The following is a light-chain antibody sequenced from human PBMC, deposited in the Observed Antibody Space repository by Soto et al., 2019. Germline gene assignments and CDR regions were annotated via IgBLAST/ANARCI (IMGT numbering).Light chain of an antibody. J-gene: IGKJ2*01. CDR3: QQYGSSPPYT. V-gene: IGKV3-20*01. CDR2: GSS. CDR1: QSVSNKY. Sequence: EVVLTQSPGTLSLSPGERATLSCRASQSVSNKYLAWYQQKTGQGPRLLIFGSSARATGIPDRFSGSGSGTDFTLTISRLEPEDFAVYYCQQYGSSPPYTFGQGTKLEIK.